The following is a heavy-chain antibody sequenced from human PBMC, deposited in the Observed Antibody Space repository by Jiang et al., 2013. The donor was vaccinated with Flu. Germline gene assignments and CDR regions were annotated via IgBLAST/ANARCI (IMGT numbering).Heavy chain of an antibody. V-gene: IGHV3-48*03. Sequence: VKGRFTLSRDNAKNSLYLQMNSLRAEDTAVYYCARDDIVAFDIWGQGTMVTVSS. CDR3: ARDDIVAFDI. J-gene: IGHJ3*02. D-gene: IGHD2-21*01.